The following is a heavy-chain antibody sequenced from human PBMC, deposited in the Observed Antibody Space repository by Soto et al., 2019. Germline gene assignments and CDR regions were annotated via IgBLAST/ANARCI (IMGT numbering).Heavy chain of an antibody. CDR3: ALTRRSSLLAVAGPGFEY. J-gene: IGHJ4*02. CDR1: GFNFGVFG. V-gene: IGHV3-30*03. Sequence: QVRLVESGGGVVQPGRSLRLSCAASGFNFGVFGMHWVRQAPGKGLEWLSVLSYEGSEEYYADSVRGRFTISRDNSKNTLFLQMDSLRVDDTGVYYCALTRRSSLLAVAGPGFEYWGQGTLVTVS. CDR2: LSYEGSEE. D-gene: IGHD6-19*01.